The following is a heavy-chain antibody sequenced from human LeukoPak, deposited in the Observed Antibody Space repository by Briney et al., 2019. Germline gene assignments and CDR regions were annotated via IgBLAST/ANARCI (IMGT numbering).Heavy chain of an antibody. Sequence: SETLSLTCTASGGSISSYYWSWIRQPPGKGLEWIGYIYYSGSTNYNPSLKSRVTISVDTSKNQFSLKLSSVTAADTAVYYCARCSIAARPDGLFDYWGQGTLVTVSS. CDR2: IYYSGST. CDR1: GGSISSYY. J-gene: IGHJ4*02. CDR3: ARCSIAARPDGLFDY. V-gene: IGHV4-59*01. D-gene: IGHD6-6*01.